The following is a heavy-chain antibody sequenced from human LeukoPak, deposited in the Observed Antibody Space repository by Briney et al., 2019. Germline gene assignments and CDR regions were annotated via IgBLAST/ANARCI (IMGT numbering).Heavy chain of an antibody. CDR2: IHPNSGGT. CDR1: GYTFTAYY. Sequence: GASVQVSCKASGYTFTAYYVHWVRQAPGQGPEWMGWIHPNSGGTKYAQNFQGRVTMTRDTSITTAYMELSSLRSDDTAVYYCARGDIYWDYWGQGTQVTVSS. J-gene: IGHJ4*02. CDR3: ARGDIYWDY. V-gene: IGHV1-2*02. D-gene: IGHD2-15*01.